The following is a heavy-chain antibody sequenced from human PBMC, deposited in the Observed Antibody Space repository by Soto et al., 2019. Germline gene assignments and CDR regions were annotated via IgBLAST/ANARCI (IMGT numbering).Heavy chain of an antibody. CDR1: GGSISSGDYY. CDR3: ARVELYCSGGSCYLFDP. J-gene: IGHJ5*02. Sequence: SETLSLTCTVSGGSISSGDYYWSWLRQPPGKGLEWIGYISYSGNTYYNPSLKSRIIISIDRSKKQFSLKLSSVTAADTAVYYCARVELYCSGGSCYLFDPWGQGTLVTVPQ. CDR2: ISYSGNT. D-gene: IGHD2-15*01. V-gene: IGHV4-30-4*01.